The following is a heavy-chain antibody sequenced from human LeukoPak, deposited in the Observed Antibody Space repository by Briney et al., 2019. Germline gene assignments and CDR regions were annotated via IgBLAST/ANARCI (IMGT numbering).Heavy chain of an antibody. V-gene: IGHV1-2*02. J-gene: IGHJ6*02. Sequence: GASVKVSCKASGYTFTGYYMHWVRQAPGQGLEWMGWINPNSGGTNYAQKFQGRVTMTRDTSISTAHMVLSRLRSDDTAVYYCARWGKSWFGELFLRYGMDVWGQGTTVTVSS. CDR1: GYTFTGYY. D-gene: IGHD3-10*01. CDR2: INPNSGGT. CDR3: ARWGKSWFGELFLRYGMDV.